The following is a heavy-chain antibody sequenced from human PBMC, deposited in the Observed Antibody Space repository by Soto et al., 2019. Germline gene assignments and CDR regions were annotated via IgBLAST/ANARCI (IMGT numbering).Heavy chain of an antibody. CDR1: GFTFSSYA. CDR3: ARPLGRDDCNWGYFDL. CDR2: ISYDGSNK. J-gene: IGHJ2*01. Sequence: QVQLVESGGGVVQPGRSLRLSCAASGFTFSSYAMHWVRQAPGKGLEWVAVISYDGSNKYYADSVKGRFTISRDNSKNTLYLQMNSLRTEDTAVYYCARPLGRDDCNWGYFDLWGRGTLVTVSS. D-gene: IGHD2-21*02. V-gene: IGHV3-30-3*01.